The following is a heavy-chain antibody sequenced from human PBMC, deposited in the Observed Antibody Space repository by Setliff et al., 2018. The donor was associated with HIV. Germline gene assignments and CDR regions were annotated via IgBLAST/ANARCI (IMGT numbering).Heavy chain of an antibody. J-gene: IGHJ3*02. CDR1: GGSISKHYY. V-gene: IGHV4-38-2*02. D-gene: IGHD3-22*01. Sequence: SETLSLTCNVSGGSISKHYYWGWIRQPPDKGLEWIGNIYNSGSTYYNPSLKSRVTISVDTSKNQFSLKLSSVTAADTAVYYCAREPRTTMIRNAFDIWGQGTMVTVSS. CDR3: AREPRTTMIRNAFDI. CDR2: IYNSGST.